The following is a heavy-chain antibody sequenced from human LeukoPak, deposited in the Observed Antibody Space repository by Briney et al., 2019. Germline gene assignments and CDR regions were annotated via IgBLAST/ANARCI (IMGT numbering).Heavy chain of an antibody. D-gene: IGHD3-3*01. CDR1: GGSISSGSYY. Sequence: SQTLSLTCTVSGGSISSGSYYWSWIRQPAGKGLEWIGRIYTSGSTNYNPSLKSRVTISVDTSKNQFSLKLSSVTAADTAVYYCARAELQRITIFGNAFDIWGQGTMVTVSS. J-gene: IGHJ3*02. CDR3: ARAELQRITIFGNAFDI. CDR2: IYTSGST. V-gene: IGHV4-61*02.